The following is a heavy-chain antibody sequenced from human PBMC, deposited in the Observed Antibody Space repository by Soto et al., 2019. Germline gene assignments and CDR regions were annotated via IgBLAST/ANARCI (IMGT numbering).Heavy chain of an antibody. D-gene: IGHD3-10*01. Sequence: GGSLRLSCAASGFTFSSYAMHWVRQAPGKGLEWVAVISYDGSNKYYADSVKGRFTISRDNSKNTLYLQMNSLRAEDTAVYYCASVGSLSGSPPFYYWGQGTLVTVSS. CDR1: GFTFSSYA. CDR2: ISYDGSNK. CDR3: ASVGSLSGSPPFYY. J-gene: IGHJ4*02. V-gene: IGHV3-30-3*01.